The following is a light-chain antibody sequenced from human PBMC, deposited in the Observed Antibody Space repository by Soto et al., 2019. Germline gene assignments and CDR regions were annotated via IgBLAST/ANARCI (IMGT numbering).Light chain of an antibody. J-gene: IGKJ2*01. CDR1: QSVLYSSNNKNY. CDR3: HQYYSTPPYT. CDR2: WAS. V-gene: IGKV4-1*01. Sequence: IVMTQSPDSLAVSLGERATINCKSSQSVLYSSNNKNYLAWYRQKPGQPPKLLIYWASIRESGVPDRISGSGSGTDFTLTISSLQAEDVAMYYCHQYYSTPPYTFGQGTKLEIK.